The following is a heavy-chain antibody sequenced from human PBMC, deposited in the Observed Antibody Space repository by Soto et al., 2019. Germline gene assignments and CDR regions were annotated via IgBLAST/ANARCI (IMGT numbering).Heavy chain of an antibody. D-gene: IGHD5-12*01. CDR3: ARERSGYDSHWFDP. CDR1: GGSISSGDYY. J-gene: IGHJ5*02. V-gene: IGHV4-30-4*01. Sequence: SETLSLTCTVSGGSISSGDYYWSWIRQPPGKGLEWIGYIYYSGSTYYNPSLKSRVTISVDTSKNQFSLKLSSVTAADTAVYYCARERSGYDSHWFDPWGQGTLVTVSS. CDR2: IYYSGST.